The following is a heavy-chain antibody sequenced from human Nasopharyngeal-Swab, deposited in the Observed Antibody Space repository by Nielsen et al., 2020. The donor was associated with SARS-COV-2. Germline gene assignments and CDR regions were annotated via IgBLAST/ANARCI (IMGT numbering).Heavy chain of an antibody. J-gene: IGHJ4*02. Sequence: GESLKISCAASGFTFSDSAIHWVRQPSGNGLEWVGRVRSKGNNYATAYSASVKGRFIIFRDDPTNTAYLQMNSLKTEDTAMYYCTRCGGGCYSGRDYWGQGTLVTGSS. D-gene: IGHD2-15*01. CDR2: VRSKGNNYAT. CDR3: TRCGGGCYSGRDY. CDR1: GFTFSDSA. V-gene: IGHV3-73*01.